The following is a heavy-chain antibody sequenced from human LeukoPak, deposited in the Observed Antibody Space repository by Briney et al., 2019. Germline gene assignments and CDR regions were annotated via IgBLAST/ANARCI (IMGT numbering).Heavy chain of an antibody. CDR1: GFTFSSYA. D-gene: IGHD1-14*01. J-gene: IGHJ4*02. CDR3: ARDTLTTSPSKFDN. Sequence: GSLRLSCVASGFTFSSYAMNWVRQAPGKGLEWVSVISGSGSGTYYADSVKGRFTISRDNSKSTLFLQMNSLRAEDTAVYYCARDTLTTSPSKFDNWGQGTLVTVSS. CDR2: ISGSGSGT. V-gene: IGHV3-23*01.